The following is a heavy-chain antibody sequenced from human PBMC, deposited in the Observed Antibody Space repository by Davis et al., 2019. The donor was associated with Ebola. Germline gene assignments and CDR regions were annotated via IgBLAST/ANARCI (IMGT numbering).Heavy chain of an antibody. CDR3: ARGLLWFGELLPHYYFDY. D-gene: IGHD3-10*01. Sequence: ASVQVSCKASGYTFTGYYMHWVRQAPGQGLEWMGWINPNSGGPNYAPKFQGWVTMTRDTSISTAYMELSRLRSDDTAVYYCARGLLWFGELLPHYYFDYWGQGTLVTVSS. CDR2: INPNSGGP. CDR1: GYTFTGYY. J-gene: IGHJ4*02. V-gene: IGHV1-2*04.